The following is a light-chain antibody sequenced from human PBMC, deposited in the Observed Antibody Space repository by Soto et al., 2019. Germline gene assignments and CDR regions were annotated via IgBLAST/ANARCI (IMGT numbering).Light chain of an antibody. CDR1: ESVHRN. CDR2: YAS. CDR3: QHYSNWPPT. V-gene: IGKV3-15*01. J-gene: IGKJ3*01. Sequence: EVVMTQSPATLSVSPGERVTLSCRASESVHRNLAWYQQKPGQGPSLLIYYASTRATGVPDRFTGSGSGTEFNLTISRLQSEDFGVYHCQHYSNWPPTFGPGTKVEIK.